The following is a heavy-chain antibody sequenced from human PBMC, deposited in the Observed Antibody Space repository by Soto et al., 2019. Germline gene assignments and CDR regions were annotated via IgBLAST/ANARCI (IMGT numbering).Heavy chain of an antibody. V-gene: IGHV3-33*01. CDR1: GFTFSRYG. CDR3: ARDDDYEANAIDL. J-gene: IGHJ5*02. CDR2: IWNDGSKQ. D-gene: IGHD4-17*01. Sequence: QVQLVESGGGVVQPGRSLRLSCVASGFTFSRYGMHWVRQAPGKGLEWVAVIWNDGSKQVYDDSVKGRFTIYRDNSKNTLYLEMDSLRDEDTSVYYCARDDDYEANAIDLWGQGTLVTVSS.